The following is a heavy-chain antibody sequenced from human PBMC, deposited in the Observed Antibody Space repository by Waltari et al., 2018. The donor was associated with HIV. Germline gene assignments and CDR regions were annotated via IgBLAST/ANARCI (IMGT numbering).Heavy chain of an antibody. D-gene: IGHD1-26*01. CDR1: GYTLTELS. CDR3: ATGGGTTSIQLYDLDV. Sequence: QVQLIQSGAEVKKPGASVKVSCKVFGYTLTELSMHWVRQAPGKGLEWMGGFDPEDDETIYAQKFQGRVTMTEDTSTDSAYMELSSRTSEDTAVYYCATGGGTTSIQLYDLDVWGQGTTVTVSS. CDR2: FDPEDDET. V-gene: IGHV1-24*01. J-gene: IGHJ6*02.